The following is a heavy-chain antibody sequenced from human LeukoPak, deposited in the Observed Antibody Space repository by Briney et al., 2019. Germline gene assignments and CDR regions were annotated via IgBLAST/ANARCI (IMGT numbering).Heavy chain of an antibody. J-gene: IGHJ5*02. D-gene: IGHD2-2*01. CDR2: IIPIFGTA. CDR3: ARDVVVPAAIEADWFDP. CDR1: GGTFSSYA. Sequence: SVKVSCKASGGTFSSYAISWVRQAPGQGLEWMGGIIPIFGTANYAQKFQGRVTITADESTSTAYMELSSLRSEDTAVYYCARDVVVPAAIEADWFDPWGQGTLVTVSS. V-gene: IGHV1-69*13.